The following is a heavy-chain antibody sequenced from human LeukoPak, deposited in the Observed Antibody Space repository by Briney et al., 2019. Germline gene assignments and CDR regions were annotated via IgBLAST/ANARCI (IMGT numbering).Heavy chain of an antibody. D-gene: IGHD6-19*01. CDR1: GFTFSSYA. CDR2: ISGSGSGGST. CDR3: AKLLAVTNSYYFNY. Sequence: GGSLRLSCAASGFTFSSYAMSWVRQAPGKGLEWVSTISGSGSGGSTYYADSVKGRFTISRDNSKDTLFLQMNSLRAEDTAVYYCAKLLAVTNSYYFNYWGQGTLVTVSS. V-gene: IGHV3-23*01. J-gene: IGHJ4*02.